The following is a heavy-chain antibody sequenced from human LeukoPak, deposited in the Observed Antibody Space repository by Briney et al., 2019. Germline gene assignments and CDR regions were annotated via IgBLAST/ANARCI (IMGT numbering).Heavy chain of an antibody. CDR1: GGSFSGYY. Sequence: SETLSLTCAAYGGSFSGYYWSWIRQPPGKGLEWIGEINHSGSTNYNPSLKSRVTISVDTSKNQFSLKLSSVTAADTAVYYCARGGQLWSYDAFDIWGQGTMVTVSS. V-gene: IGHV4-34*01. CDR3: ARGGQLWSYDAFDI. CDR2: INHSGST. J-gene: IGHJ3*02. D-gene: IGHD5-18*01.